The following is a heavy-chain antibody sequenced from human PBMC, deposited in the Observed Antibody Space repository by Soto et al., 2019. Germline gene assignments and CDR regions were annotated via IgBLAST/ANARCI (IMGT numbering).Heavy chain of an antibody. CDR3: ARDSLEQYGPRGYFDY. J-gene: IGHJ4*02. V-gene: IGHV1-18*01. D-gene: IGHD3-10*01. CDR1: CCTFTSYG. Sequence: GASVQVSSRASCCTFTSYGISWVRQAPGQGLEWMGWISAYNGNTNYAQKLQGRVTMTTDTSTSTAYMELRSLRSDDTAVYYCARDSLEQYGPRGYFDYWGQGTLVTVSS. CDR2: ISAYNGNT.